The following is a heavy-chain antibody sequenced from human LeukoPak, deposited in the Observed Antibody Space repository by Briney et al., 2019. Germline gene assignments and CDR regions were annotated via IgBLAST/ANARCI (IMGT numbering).Heavy chain of an antibody. Sequence: PGGSLRLSCTASGFTFGDYAMSWVRQAPGKGLEWVGFIRSKAYGGTTEYAASVKGRFTISRDDSKSIAYLQMNSLKTEDTAVYYCTRFVGVGATVLAVFDYWGQGTLVTVPS. CDR2: IRSKAYGGTT. V-gene: IGHV3-49*04. CDR1: GFTFGDYA. CDR3: TRFVGVGATVLAVFDY. D-gene: IGHD1-26*01. J-gene: IGHJ4*02.